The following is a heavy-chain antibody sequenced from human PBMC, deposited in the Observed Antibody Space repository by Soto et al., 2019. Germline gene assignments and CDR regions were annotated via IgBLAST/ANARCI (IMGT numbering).Heavy chain of an antibody. Sequence: GGSLRLSCAASGFTFSSYAMHWVRQAPGKGLEWVAVISYDGSNKYYADSVKGRFTISRDNSKNTLYLQMNSLRAEDTAVYYWARDHGELRYFDWLLYYYYGMDVWGQGTTVTVSS. D-gene: IGHD3-9*01. CDR3: ARDHGELRYFDWLLYYYYGMDV. V-gene: IGHV3-30-3*01. CDR1: GFTFSSYA. CDR2: ISYDGSNK. J-gene: IGHJ6*02.